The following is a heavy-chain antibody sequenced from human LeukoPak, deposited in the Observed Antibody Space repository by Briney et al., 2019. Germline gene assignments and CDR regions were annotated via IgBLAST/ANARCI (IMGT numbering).Heavy chain of an antibody. CDR2: IYYSGST. CDR3: ARDRRYNSGWRLDY. V-gene: IGHV4-59*01. D-gene: IGHD6-19*01. Sequence: PSETLSLTCTVYGGSISSYYWSWIRQPPGKGLEWIGYIYYSGSTNYNPSLKSRVTISVDTSKNQFSLKLSSVTAADTAVYYCARDRRYNSGWRLDYWGQGTLVTVSS. CDR1: GGSISSYY. J-gene: IGHJ4*02.